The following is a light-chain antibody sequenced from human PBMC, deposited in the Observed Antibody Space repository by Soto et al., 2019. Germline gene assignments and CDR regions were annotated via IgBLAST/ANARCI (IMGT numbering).Light chain of an antibody. CDR2: DTS. Sequence: QAVVTQEPSLTVSPGGTVTLTCGSSTGAVTSGHYPYWFQQKPGQAPRTLIYDTSNKHSWTPARFSGSLLGGKAARTLSGAHDDDEDEYYCVRSYSGAWVFGGGTKLTVL. CDR1: TGAVTSGHY. CDR3: VRSYSGAWV. J-gene: IGLJ3*02. V-gene: IGLV7-46*01.